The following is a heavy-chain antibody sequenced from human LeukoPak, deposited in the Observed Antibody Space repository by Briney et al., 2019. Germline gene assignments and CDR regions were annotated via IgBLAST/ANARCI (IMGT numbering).Heavy chain of an antibody. CDR2: IYPGDSDT. J-gene: IGHJ5*02. Sequence: GESLKISCKGSGYNFTNYWIGWVRQMPGKGLEWMGIIYPGDSDTRYSPFFQGQVTISADKSISTAYLQWSSLRASDTAMYYCARLVGYYDSSGYEVSWFDPWGQGTLVTVSS. D-gene: IGHD3-22*01. V-gene: IGHV5-51*01. CDR1: GYNFTNYW. CDR3: ARLVGYYDSSGYEVSWFDP.